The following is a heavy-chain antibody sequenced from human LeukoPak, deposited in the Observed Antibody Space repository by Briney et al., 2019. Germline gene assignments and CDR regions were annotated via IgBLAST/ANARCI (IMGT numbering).Heavy chain of an antibody. Sequence: PGGSLRLSCAASGFTFSDYYMTWIRQAPGKGLEWVSYISSSSTYINYANSVKGRFTISRDNAKNSLYLQMNSLRAEDTAVYYCARLLGGMILAAYWGQGTLVSVSS. CDR1: GFTFSDYY. D-gene: IGHD3-22*01. V-gene: IGHV3-11*03. J-gene: IGHJ4*02. CDR3: ARLLGGMILAAY. CDR2: ISSSSTYI.